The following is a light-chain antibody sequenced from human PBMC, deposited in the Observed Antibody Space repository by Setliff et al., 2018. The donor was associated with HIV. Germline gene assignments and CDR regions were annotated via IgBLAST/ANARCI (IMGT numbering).Light chain of an antibody. V-gene: IGLV1-44*01. CDR3: AAWDDGLTACYV. Sequence: QSALTQTPSASGTPGQGVTISCSGGSSNIGANTVNWYQQLPGTAPKLLMYSDNQRPSGVPDRFSGSKSGTSASLAISGLQSEDEADYYSAAWDDGLTACYVFGTGTKVTVL. J-gene: IGLJ1*01. CDR1: SSNIGANT. CDR2: SDN.